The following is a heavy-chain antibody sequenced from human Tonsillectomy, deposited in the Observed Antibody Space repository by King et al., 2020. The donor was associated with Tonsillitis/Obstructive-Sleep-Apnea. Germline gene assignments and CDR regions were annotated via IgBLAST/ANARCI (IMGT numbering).Heavy chain of an antibody. J-gene: IGHJ3*02. Sequence: QLVQSGGGVVQPGRSLRLSCAASGFTFSSYGMHWVRQAPGKGLQWVAVIWYDGSNEYYADSVKGRFTISRDNSKNSLYLQMNSLRAEDPAVYYCARVDGYYDSFFEIWGQGTMVTVSS. CDR1: GFTFSSYG. CDR2: IWYDGSNE. CDR3: ARVDGYYDSFFEI. D-gene: IGHD3-16*01. V-gene: IGHV3-33*01.